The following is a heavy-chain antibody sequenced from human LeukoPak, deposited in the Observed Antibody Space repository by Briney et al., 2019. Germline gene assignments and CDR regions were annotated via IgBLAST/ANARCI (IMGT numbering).Heavy chain of an antibody. CDR2: IRYDGNNK. Sequence: GGSLRLSCAASGFTFRNYAMHWVRQAPGKGLDWVAFIRYDGNNKSYADSVKGRFTISRDNSKNTLYLQMNNLRPEDTAIYYCAKDSVGATTLDWFDSWGQGTLVTVSS. CDR3: AKDSVGATTLDWFDS. CDR1: GFTFRNYA. V-gene: IGHV3-30*02. D-gene: IGHD1-26*01. J-gene: IGHJ5*01.